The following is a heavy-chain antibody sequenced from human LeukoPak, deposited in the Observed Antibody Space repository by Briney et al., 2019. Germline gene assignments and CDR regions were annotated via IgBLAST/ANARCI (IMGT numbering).Heavy chain of an antibody. CDR3: AELGITMIGGV. D-gene: IGHD3-10*02. CDR2: IYSGGET. Sequence: GGSLRLSCAASGFTVSSNYMSWVRQAPGKELEWVSVIYSGGETSYADSVKGRFTISRDISKNTLYLQMNSLRAEDTAVYYCAELGITMIGGVWGKGTTVTISS. J-gene: IGHJ6*04. V-gene: IGHV3-66*01. CDR1: GFTVSSNY.